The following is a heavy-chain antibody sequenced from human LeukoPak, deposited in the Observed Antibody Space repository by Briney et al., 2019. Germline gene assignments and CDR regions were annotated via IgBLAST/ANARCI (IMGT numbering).Heavy chain of an antibody. D-gene: IGHD6-19*01. V-gene: IGHV3-7*03. Sequence: PGGSLRLSCADSGLTFNNYWMNGVRQAPGKGLEWVANIKQDGSEKKYADSVKGRFTISRDNAKKSLYLQMNRLRAEDTALYYCARDQSVDHNYYYMDVWGKGPTVTVSS. CDR1: GLTFNNYW. CDR3: ARDQSVDHNYYYMDV. J-gene: IGHJ6*03. CDR2: IKQDGSEK.